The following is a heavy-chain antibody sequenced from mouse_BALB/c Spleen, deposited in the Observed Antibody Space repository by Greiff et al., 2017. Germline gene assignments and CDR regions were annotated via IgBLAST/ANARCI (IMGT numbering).Heavy chain of an antibody. CDR1: GFTFSDYG. CDR2: ISNLAYSI. D-gene: IGHD2-14*01. Sequence: EVKLVESGGGLVQPGGSRKLSCAASGFTFSDYGMAWVRQAPGKGPEWVAFISNLAYSIYYADTVTGRFTISRENAKNTLYLEMSSLRSEDTAMYYCARDDYRSYAMDYWGQGTSVTVSS. CDR3: ARDDYRSYAMDY. J-gene: IGHJ4*01. V-gene: IGHV5-15*02.